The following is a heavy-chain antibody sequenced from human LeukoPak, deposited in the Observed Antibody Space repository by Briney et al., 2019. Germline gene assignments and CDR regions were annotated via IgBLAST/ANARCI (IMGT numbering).Heavy chain of an antibody. J-gene: IGHJ5*02. Sequence: SETLSLTCSVSGGSISSHYWSWLRQPPGKGLEWIGYIYYSGSTKYNPSLKSRVNISVDKCQKQFSLTMRSVAAPDTAVYYSASTKYNPSLKSRVTISGDTSKNQFSLKLSSVTAADTAVYYSARGGTTVTPGLLWFDPWGQGTLVTVSS. CDR1: GGSISSHY. CDR3: ASTKYNPSLKSRVTISGDTSKNQFSLKLSSVTAADTAVYYSARGGTTVTPGLLWFDP. V-gene: IGHV4-59*11. D-gene: IGHD1-1*01. CDR2: IYYSGST.